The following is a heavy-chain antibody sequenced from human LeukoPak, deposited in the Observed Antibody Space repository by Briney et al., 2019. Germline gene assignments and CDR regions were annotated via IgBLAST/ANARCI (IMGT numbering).Heavy chain of an antibody. J-gene: IGHJ6*02. CDR2: ISSSISTI. Sequence: GGSLRLSCAASGFTFSSYSMNGVRQAPGKGLEWVSYISSSISTIYYADSVKGRFTISRDNAKNSLYLQMNSLRAEDTAVYYCARGEYYDILTGLYYYYYGMDVWGQGTTVTVSS. CDR1: GFTFSSYS. CDR3: ARGEYYDILTGLYYYYYGMDV. V-gene: IGHV3-48*01. D-gene: IGHD3-9*01.